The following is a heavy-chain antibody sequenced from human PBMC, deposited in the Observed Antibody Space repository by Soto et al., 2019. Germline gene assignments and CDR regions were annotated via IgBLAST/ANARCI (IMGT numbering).Heavy chain of an antibody. V-gene: IGHV3-23*01. CDR3: ARISSSWYFDY. J-gene: IGHJ4*02. Sequence: EVPLLESGGGLVQPGGSLRLSCAASGFTFSSYAMNWVRQAPGKGLEWVSVISGSDGSTYYADSVKGRFTISRDNSKDALNLQMNSLRADDTAVYYCARISSSWYFDYWCQGTLVTVSS. CDR1: GFTFSSYA. D-gene: IGHD6-13*01. CDR2: ISGSDGST.